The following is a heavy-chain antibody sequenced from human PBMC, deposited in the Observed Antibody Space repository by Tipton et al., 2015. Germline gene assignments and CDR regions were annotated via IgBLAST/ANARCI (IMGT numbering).Heavy chain of an antibody. CDR1: GYTFTTYG. CDR3: ARVGSSSWNNWFDP. D-gene: IGHD6-13*01. J-gene: IGHJ5*02. CDR2: ISTFNGNTNYAQIVNT. Sequence: QLVQSGAEVKKPGASVKVSCKASGYTFTTYGISWVRQAPGQGLEWMGWISTFNGNTNYAQIVNTNYAQKLQGRVTMTTDTSTSTVYMELRSLRSDDTAVYYCARVGSSSWNNWFDPWGQGTLVTVST. V-gene: IGHV1-18*01.